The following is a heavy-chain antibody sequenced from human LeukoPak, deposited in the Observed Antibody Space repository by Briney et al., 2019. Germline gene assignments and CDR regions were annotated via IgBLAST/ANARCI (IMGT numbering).Heavy chain of an antibody. J-gene: IGHJ4*02. V-gene: IGHV3-48*03. CDR1: GFTFSSHE. D-gene: IGHD6-19*01. Sequence: GGSLRLSCAASGFTFSSHEMIWVRQAPGKGLEWVSFISESGGTTRYADSVKGRVTISRDNAENSLSLQMNSLTVEDAAVYCCARDEPGIAVDVGVYWGQGTLVTVSS. CDR3: ARDEPGIAVDVGVY. CDR2: ISESGGTT.